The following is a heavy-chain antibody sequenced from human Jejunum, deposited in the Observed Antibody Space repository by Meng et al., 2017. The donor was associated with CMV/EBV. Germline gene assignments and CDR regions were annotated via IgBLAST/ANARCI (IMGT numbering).Heavy chain of an antibody. CDR2: VYYSGSA. Sequence: VSGESMRSHYWTWIRQPPGKVLEWMGHVYYSGSATYRPSLRSRVTISVDMSKNQFSLKLRSVTAADTAMYFCARGLGHASNNSHDYWGQGTLVTVSS. CDR1: GESMRSHY. V-gene: IGHV4-59*11. J-gene: IGHJ4*02. CDR3: ARGLGHASNNSHDY. D-gene: IGHD1-1*01.